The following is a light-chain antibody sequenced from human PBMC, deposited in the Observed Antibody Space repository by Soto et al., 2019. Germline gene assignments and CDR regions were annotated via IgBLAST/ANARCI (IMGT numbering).Light chain of an antibody. Sequence: QSALTQAPSASGSPGQSVTISCSGITNDVGGYNYVSWFQQHPGKAPKLIIYDVTKRPSGVPDRFSGSRSGNTASLTVSGLQAADEADYYCSSFAGTNYCVVFGGGTKLTVL. CDR1: TNDVGGYNY. CDR2: DVT. J-gene: IGLJ2*01. V-gene: IGLV2-8*01. CDR3: SSFAGTNYCVV.